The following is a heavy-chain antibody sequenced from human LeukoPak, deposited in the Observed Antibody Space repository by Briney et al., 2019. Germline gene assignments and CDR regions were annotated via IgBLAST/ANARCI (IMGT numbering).Heavy chain of an antibody. CDR2: INPNSGGT. CDR3: ARAIAAAGTLFYYYYYMDV. Sequence: GASVKVSCKASGYTFTGYYMHWVRQAPGQGLEWMGWINPNSGGTNYAQKFQGRVTMTRGTSISTAYMELSRLRSDDTAVYYCARAIAAAGTLFYYYYYMDVWGKGTTVTVSS. D-gene: IGHD6-13*01. J-gene: IGHJ6*03. CDR1: GYTFTGYY. V-gene: IGHV1-2*02.